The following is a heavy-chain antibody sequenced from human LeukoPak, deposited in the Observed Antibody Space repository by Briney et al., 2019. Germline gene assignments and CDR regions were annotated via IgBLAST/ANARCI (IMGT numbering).Heavy chain of an antibody. CDR2: IWYDGSNK. CDR3: ASTFYGDSPPY. D-gene: IGHD4-17*01. V-gene: IGHV3-33*01. CDR1: GFIFSDYG. J-gene: IGHJ4*02. Sequence: PGRSLRLSCAASGFIFSDYGMHWVRQAPGKGLEWVTVIWYDGSNKFYADSVRGRFTISRDNSKNTLYLQMSSLRAEDTAVYYCASTFYGDSPPYWGQGTLVTVSS.